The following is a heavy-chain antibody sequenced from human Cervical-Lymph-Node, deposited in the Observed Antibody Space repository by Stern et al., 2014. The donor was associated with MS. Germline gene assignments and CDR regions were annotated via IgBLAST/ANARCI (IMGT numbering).Heavy chain of an antibody. J-gene: IGHJ4*02. CDR1: GFTFSSYG. V-gene: IGHV3-30*03. D-gene: IGHD3-22*01. CDR2: ILPDGSHQ. CDR3: ARDPGTYSYDSSGYPNY. Sequence: QVQLVESGGGVVQPGRSLRLSCVASGFTFSSYGIHWVRQAPGKGLEWLAGILPDGSHQYYAGSVKGRFTISRDNSKNTLYLQMNSLRPEDTAVYYCARDPGTYSYDSSGYPNYWGQGTLVTVSS.